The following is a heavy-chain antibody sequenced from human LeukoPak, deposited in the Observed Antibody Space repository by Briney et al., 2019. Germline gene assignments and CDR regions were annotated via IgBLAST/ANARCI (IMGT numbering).Heavy chain of an antibody. J-gene: IGHJ4*02. CDR1: GFTFSSYE. CDR2: ISTSGNTR. V-gene: IGHV3-48*03. CDR3: ARELSGTTSYYFDY. Sequence: GGSLRLSCAASGFTFSSYEMNWVRQAPGKGLEWVSYISTSGNTRYYADSVKGRFTISRDNAKNSLYLQMNSLRVEDTAVYYCARELSGTTSYYFDYWGQGTLVTV. D-gene: IGHD1-7*01.